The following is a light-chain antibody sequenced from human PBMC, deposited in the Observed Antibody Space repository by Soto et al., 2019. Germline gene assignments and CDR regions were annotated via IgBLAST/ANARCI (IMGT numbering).Light chain of an antibody. V-gene: IGKV3-20*01. CDR2: DAS. CDR1: QGISNS. CDR3: HQYATSPFT. J-gene: IGKJ3*01. Sequence: EIVLTQSPGTLSLSPGERATLSCRATQGISNSLAWYQQKPGQAPRLLIYDASSRAAGIPDRFSGSGSGTDFTLTISRLEPEDLAVYYCHQYATSPFTFGPGTKVDIK.